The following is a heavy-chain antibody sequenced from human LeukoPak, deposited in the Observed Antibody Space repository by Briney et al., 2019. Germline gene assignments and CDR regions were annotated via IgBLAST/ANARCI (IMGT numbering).Heavy chain of an antibody. CDR3: ARSDIVAPPDY. V-gene: IGHV4-59*01. CDR2: IYYSGST. CDR1: GGSISSYY. Sequence: SDTLSLTCTVSGGSISSYYMSWVRQPPGKGLEWIGYIYYSGSTNYNPSLKSRVTISVDTSKNQFSLKLSSVTAADTAVYYCARSDIVAPPDYWGQGTLVTVSS. J-gene: IGHJ4*02. D-gene: IGHD5-12*01.